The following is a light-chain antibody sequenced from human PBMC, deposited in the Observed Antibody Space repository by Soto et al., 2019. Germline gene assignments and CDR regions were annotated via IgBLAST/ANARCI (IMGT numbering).Light chain of an antibody. CDR2: RAS. J-gene: IGKJ4*01. CDR3: QQYDNWRSLT. CDR1: QSVSSDY. V-gene: IGKV3-20*01. Sequence: EIVLTQSPCTLSLSLGERATLSCRASQSVSSDYVAWYRQKPGQVPTVLIYRASTRATGIPDRFSGSGSGTDFTLTISRVEPEDFAVYYCQQYDNWRSLTFGGGTKVAIK.